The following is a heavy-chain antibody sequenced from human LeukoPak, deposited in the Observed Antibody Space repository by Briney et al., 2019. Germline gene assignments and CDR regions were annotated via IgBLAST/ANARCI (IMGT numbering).Heavy chain of an antibody. CDR2: IVDTGDGT. Sequence: KAGGSLRLSCAASGFSFSSYAMSWVRQAPGKGLEWVSTIVDTGDGTFYADSVRGRSTISRDSSNNTLYLQMNSLRADDTAVYYCAKERGHPLPNYHMDVWGKGTTVTVSS. D-gene: IGHD4/OR15-4a*01. V-gene: IGHV3-23*01. CDR3: AKERGHPLPNYHMDV. CDR1: GFSFSSYA. J-gene: IGHJ6*03.